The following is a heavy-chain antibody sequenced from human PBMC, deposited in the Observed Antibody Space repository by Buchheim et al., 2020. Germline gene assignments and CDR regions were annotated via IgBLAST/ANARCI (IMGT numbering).Heavy chain of an antibody. CDR2: IKQDGSEK. V-gene: IGHV3-7*04. Sequence: EVQLVESGGVLVQPGGSLRLSCAASGFMFSTYWMSWVRQAPGKGLEWVANIKQDGSEKNNVDSVEGRFTISRDNAKKSLDLQMNSLRVEDTGVYFCVRASSTVRAYYYGMDVWGQGTT. CDR1: GFMFSTYW. D-gene: IGHD4-11*01. J-gene: IGHJ6*02. CDR3: VRASSTVRAYYYGMDV.